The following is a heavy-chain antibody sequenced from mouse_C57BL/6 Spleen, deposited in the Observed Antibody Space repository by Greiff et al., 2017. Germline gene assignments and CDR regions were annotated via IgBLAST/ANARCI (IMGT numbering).Heavy chain of an antibody. J-gene: IGHJ2*01. V-gene: IGHV1-82*01. CDR2: IYPGDGDT. CDR1: GYAFSSSW. CDR3: ARYGYDAQYYYDC. D-gene: IGHD2-2*01. Sequence: QVQLQQSGPELVKPGASVKISCKASGYAFSSSWMNWVKQRPGKGLEWIGRIYPGDGDTNYIGKFKGKATLTADKSSSTAYMPLSSLTSEDSAVYFCARYGYDAQYYYDCWGQGTTLTVSS.